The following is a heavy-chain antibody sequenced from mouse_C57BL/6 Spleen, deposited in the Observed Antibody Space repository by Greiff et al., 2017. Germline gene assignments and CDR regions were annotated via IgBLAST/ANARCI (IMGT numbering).Heavy chain of an antibody. CDR1: GYTFTSYW. D-gene: IGHD2-1*01. CDR2: IYPSDSET. J-gene: IGHJ1*03. V-gene: IGHV1-61*01. Sequence: QVQLQQPGAELVRPGSSVTLSCKASGYTFTSYWMDWVKQRPGQGLEWIGNIYPSDSETHYNQKFKDKATVTVDQSSSTAYMKLSSLTSEVSAVYYCASSPYGNYWYFDVWGTGTTVTVSS. CDR3: ASSPYGNYWYFDV.